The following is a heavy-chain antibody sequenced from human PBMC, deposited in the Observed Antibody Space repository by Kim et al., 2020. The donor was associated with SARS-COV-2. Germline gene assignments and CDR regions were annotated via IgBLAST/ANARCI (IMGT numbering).Heavy chain of an antibody. CDR3: AREGPWGAFDF. Sequence: GGSLRLSCAASGFTFSSYDMHWVRQATGKGLEWVSAIGTAGDTYYPGSVKGRFTISRENAKNSLYLQMNSLRAGDTAVYYCAREGPWGAFDFWGQGTMVTVSS. D-gene: IGHD3-16*01. V-gene: IGHV3-13*01. CDR2: IGTAGDT. CDR1: GFTFSSYD. J-gene: IGHJ3*01.